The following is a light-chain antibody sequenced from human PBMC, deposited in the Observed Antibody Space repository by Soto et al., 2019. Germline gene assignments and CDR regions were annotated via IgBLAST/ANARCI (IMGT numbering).Light chain of an antibody. CDR2: SNN. Sequence: QLVLTQPPSASGTPGQRVTISCSGSSSNIGSNSVNWYQQLPGTAPKLLIYSNNQRPSGVPDRFSGSKSGTSASLAISGLQSEDEADYYCAAWGDSLSGLDVFGTGTKVTVL. J-gene: IGLJ1*01. V-gene: IGLV1-44*01. CDR3: AAWGDSLSGLDV. CDR1: SSNIGSNS.